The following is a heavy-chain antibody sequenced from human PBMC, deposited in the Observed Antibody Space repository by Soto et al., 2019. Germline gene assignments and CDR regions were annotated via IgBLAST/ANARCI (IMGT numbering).Heavy chain of an antibody. Sequence: PSETLSLTCTVSGGSISSSSYYWGWIRQPPGKGLEWIGSIYYSGSTYYNPSLKSRVTISVDTSKNQFSPKLSSVTAADTAVYYCARTSYDSSGTAADPWGQGTLVTVSS. CDR3: ARTSYDSSGTAADP. CDR2: IYYSGST. V-gene: IGHV4-39*07. J-gene: IGHJ5*02. CDR1: GGSISSSSYY. D-gene: IGHD3-22*01.